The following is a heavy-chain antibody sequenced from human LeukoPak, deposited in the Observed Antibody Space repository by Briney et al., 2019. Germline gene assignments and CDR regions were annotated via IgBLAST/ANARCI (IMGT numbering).Heavy chain of an antibody. J-gene: IGHJ4*02. V-gene: IGHV3-7*03. CDR1: GFTFRAYW. CDR3: ASERAGSVSFDY. D-gene: IGHD3-10*01. CDR2: VNQDGSEI. Sequence: GGSLRLPCGASGFTFRAYWMSWVRQAPGKGLEWVGNVNQDGSEIYYVDSVKGRFTISRDNAKNSLYLQMYSLRVEDTAVYYCASERAGSVSFDYWGQGTLVTVSS.